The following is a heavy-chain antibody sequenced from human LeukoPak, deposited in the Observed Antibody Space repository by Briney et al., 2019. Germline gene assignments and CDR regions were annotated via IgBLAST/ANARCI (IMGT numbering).Heavy chain of an antibody. CDR2: IYTRGTT. CDR1: GGSISSGSYY. J-gene: IGHJ4*02. Sequence: SQTLSLTCTVSGGSISSGSYYWSWIRQPAGKGLEWIGRIYTRGTTHYNPSLKSRVTISADTSNNQLSLKLNSLTAADTAVYYCAGGRWISGSYYNFDYWGQGTLVTVSS. V-gene: IGHV4-61*02. D-gene: IGHD1-26*01. CDR3: AGGRWISGSYYNFDY.